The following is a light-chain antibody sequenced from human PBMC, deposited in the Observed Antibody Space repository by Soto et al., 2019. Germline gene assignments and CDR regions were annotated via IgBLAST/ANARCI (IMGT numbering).Light chain of an antibody. V-gene: IGKV1-5*03. CDR1: QSVQTW. J-gene: IGKJ1*01. Sequence: DIHMTQSPSSLSASVGDRVTITCRASQSVQTWLAWYQQKPGKAPKLLIYKATSLESGVPSRFSGSGSETEFTLTISSLQPDDLGTYYCQQYNNYFTFGQGTKVDIK. CDR2: KAT. CDR3: QQYNNYFT.